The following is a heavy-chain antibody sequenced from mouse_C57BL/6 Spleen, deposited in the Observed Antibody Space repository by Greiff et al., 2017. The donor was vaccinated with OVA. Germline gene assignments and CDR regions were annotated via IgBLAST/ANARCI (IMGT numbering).Heavy chain of an antibody. V-gene: IGHV14-4*01. J-gene: IGHJ3*01. CDR1: GFNIKDDY. D-gene: IGHD2-3*01. CDR3: TTGDGYYSFAY. Sequence: VQLQQSGAELVRPGASVKLSCKASGFNIKDDYMHWVKQRPEQGLEWIGWIDPENGDTEYASKFQGKATITADTSSNTAYLQLSSLTSEDTAVYYCTTGDGYYSFAYWGQGTLVTVSA. CDR2: IDPENGDT.